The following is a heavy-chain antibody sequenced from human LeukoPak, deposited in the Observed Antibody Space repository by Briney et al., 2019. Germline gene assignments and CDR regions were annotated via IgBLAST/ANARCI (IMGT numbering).Heavy chain of an antibody. J-gene: IGHJ4*02. Sequence: SVKVSCKASGGTFSSYAISWVRQAPGQGLEWMGRIIPIFGTANYAQKFQGRVTITTDESTSTAYMELSSLRSEDTAVYYCARATGRGGSYYPYYFDYWGQGTLVTVTS. D-gene: IGHD1-26*01. CDR1: GGTFSSYA. CDR2: IIPIFGTA. V-gene: IGHV1-69*05. CDR3: ARATGRGGSYYPYYFDY.